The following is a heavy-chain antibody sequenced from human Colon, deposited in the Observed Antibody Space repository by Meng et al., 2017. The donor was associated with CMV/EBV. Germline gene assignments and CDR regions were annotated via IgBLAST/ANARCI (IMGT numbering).Heavy chain of an antibody. CDR3: LRDPLLLPRRF. D-gene: IGHD3-3*01. CDR2: ISGSGDTT. J-gene: IGHJ4*02. CDR1: GFMISNYA. Sequence: GESLKISCVTSGFMISNYAISWVRQAPGKGLEWVSAISGSGDTTFYTDSVRGRFTISRDNSKNTVYLHMTSLRADDTATYYCLRDPLLLPRRFWGQGTLVTVSS. V-gene: IGHV3-23*01.